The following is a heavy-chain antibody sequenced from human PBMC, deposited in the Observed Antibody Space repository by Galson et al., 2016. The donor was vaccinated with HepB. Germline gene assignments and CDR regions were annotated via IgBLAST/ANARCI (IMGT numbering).Heavy chain of an antibody. CDR3: ARHRGLWFGEYYFDF. CDR1: GYSFSSYW. Sequence: QSGAEVKKPGESLSISCQGSGYSFSSYWISWVRQMPGKGLEWMGTIDPADSYTDYSPSFKGRVSFSVDKSISTAYLQWSSLKASDTAVYFCARHRGLWFGEYYFDFWGQGTPVTVSS. V-gene: IGHV5-10-1*01. D-gene: IGHD3-10*01. J-gene: IGHJ4*02. CDR2: IDPADSYT.